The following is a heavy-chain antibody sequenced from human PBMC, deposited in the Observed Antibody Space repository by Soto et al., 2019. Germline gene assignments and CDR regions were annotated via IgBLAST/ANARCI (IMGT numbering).Heavy chain of an antibody. J-gene: IGHJ6*02. CDR1: GFTFSNAW. V-gene: IGHV3-15*07. Sequence: GGSLRLSCAASGFTFSNAWMNWVRQAPGKGLEWVGRIKSKTDGGTTDYAAPVKGRFTISRDDSKNTLYLQMNSLKTEDTAVYYCTTAGLRYFDWFLGAYGMDVWGQGTTVTVSS. D-gene: IGHD3-9*01. CDR3: TTAGLRYFDWFLGAYGMDV. CDR2: IKSKTDGGTT.